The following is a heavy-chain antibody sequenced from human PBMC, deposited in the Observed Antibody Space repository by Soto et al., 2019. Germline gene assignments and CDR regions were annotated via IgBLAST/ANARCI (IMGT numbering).Heavy chain of an antibody. J-gene: IGHJ4*02. CDR3: ARDILSGYSRYDY. CDR2: INAGNGNT. CDR1: GYTFTSYA. V-gene: IGHV1-3*01. Sequence: ASVKVSCKASGYTFTSYAMHWVRQAPGQRLERMGWINAGNGNTKYSQKFQGRVTITRDTSASTAYMELSSLRSEDTAVYYCARDILSGYSRYDYWGQGTLVTVSS. D-gene: IGHD3-9*01.